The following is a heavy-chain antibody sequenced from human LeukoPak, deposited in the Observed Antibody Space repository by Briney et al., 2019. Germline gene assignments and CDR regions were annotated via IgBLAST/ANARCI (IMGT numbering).Heavy chain of an antibody. CDR2: INPSGGST. J-gene: IGHJ6*03. V-gene: IGHV1-46*01. CDR1: GYTFTSYY. D-gene: IGHD3-3*01. Sequence: ASVKVSCKASGYTFTSYYMHWVRQAPGQGLEWMGIINPSGGSTSYAQKFQGRVTMTRDTSTSTVYMELSSLRSEDTAVYYCAIVYLEWLLPTSYYYMDVWGKGTTVTVSS. CDR3: AIVYLEWLLPTSYYYMDV.